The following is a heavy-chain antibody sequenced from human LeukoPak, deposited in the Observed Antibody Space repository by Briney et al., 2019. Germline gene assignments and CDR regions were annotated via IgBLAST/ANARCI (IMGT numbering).Heavy chain of an antibody. CDR3: ATEGLRLGELSLGST. D-gene: IGHD3-16*02. CDR1: GYTLTELS. J-gene: IGHJ4*02. V-gene: IGHV1-24*01. CDR2: FDPEDGET. Sequence: ASVKVSCKVSGYTLTELSMHWVRQAPGKGLERMGGFDPEDGETIYAQKFQGRVTMTEDTSTDTAYMELSSLRSEDTAVYYCATEGLRLGELSLGSTWGQGTLVTVSS.